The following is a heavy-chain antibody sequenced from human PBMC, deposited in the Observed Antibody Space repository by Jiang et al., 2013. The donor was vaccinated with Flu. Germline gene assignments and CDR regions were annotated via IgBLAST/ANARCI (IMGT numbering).Heavy chain of an antibody. D-gene: IGHD2-15*01. Sequence: GKGLEWVANIKQDGSEKYYVDSVKGRFTISRDNAKNSLYLQMNSLRAEDTAVYYCARDHISVVVVAASEVGAFDIWGQGTMVTVSS. V-gene: IGHV3-7*01. J-gene: IGHJ3*02. CDR2: IKQDGSEK. CDR3: ARDHISVVVVAASEVGAFDI.